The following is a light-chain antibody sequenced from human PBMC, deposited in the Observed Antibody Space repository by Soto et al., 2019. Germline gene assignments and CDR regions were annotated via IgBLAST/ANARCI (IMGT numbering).Light chain of an antibody. CDR1: SSNIGSNY. J-gene: IGLJ3*02. Sequence: QSVLTQPPSASGTPGQRVTISCSGSSSNIGSNYVYWYQQLPGTAPKLLIYRSNQRPSGVPDRFFGSKSGTSASLAISGLRSEDEADYYCAAWDDSLSGVFGGGTKLTVL. V-gene: IGLV1-47*01. CDR3: AAWDDSLSGV. CDR2: RSN.